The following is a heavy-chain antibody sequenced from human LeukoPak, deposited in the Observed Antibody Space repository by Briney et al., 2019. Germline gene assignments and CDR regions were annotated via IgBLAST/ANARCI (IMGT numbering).Heavy chain of an antibody. J-gene: IGHJ4*02. CDR1: GFTFSSYA. CDR2: ISYDGSNK. CDR3: AKRTGVTELHFDH. V-gene: IGHV3-30-3*02. Sequence: GGSLRLSCAASGFTFSSYAMHWVRQAPGKGLEWVAVISYDGSNKYYADSVRGRFTISRDNSQNPLYQQMNSLRDEDTAVYYCAKRTGVTELHFDHWGQGTLVTVSS. D-gene: IGHD1-7*01.